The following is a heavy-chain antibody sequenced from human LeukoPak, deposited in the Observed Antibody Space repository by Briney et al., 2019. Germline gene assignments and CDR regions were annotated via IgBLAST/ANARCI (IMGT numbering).Heavy chain of an antibody. J-gene: IGHJ4*02. CDR3: ARSYGSGSFDY. CDR1: RFTFSSYE. Sequence: PGGSLRLSCAASRFTFSSYEMNWVRQAPGKGLEWVSYISSSGSTIYYADSVKGRFTISGDNAKNSLYLQMNSLRAEDTAVYYCARSYGSGSFDYWGQGTLVTVSS. CDR2: ISSSGSTI. V-gene: IGHV3-48*03. D-gene: IGHD3-10*01.